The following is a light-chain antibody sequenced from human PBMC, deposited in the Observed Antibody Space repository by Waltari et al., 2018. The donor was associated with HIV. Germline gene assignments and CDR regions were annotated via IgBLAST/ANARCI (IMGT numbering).Light chain of an antibody. CDR3: SSFTTSITVV. J-gene: IGLJ2*01. CDR2: DVS. Sequence: QSALTQPPSVSGSLGHSVTISCTGTSSDAGTYNAYSWYHPSPGTAPKLMIYDVSNRPSGVPDRFSGSKSGNTASLTISGLQAEDEADYYCSSFTTSITVVFGGGTKLTVL. V-gene: IGLV2-18*02. CDR1: SSDAGTYNA.